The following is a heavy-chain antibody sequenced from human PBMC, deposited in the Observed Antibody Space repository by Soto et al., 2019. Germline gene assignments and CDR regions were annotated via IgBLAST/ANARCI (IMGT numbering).Heavy chain of an antibody. V-gene: IGHV1-18*01. CDR2: ISVYNGNT. CDR3: ARAGHYYDSSVYVN. Sequence: QVKLVQSGTEVKKPGASLKVSCKASGYSFATSGISWVRQAPGQGLEWMGWISVYNGNTNYDQKLQERVPIPTDTPTTTAYGELRSLRCDDTAVYYWARAGHYYDSSVYVNWGQGTLVT. J-gene: IGHJ4*02. D-gene: IGHD3-22*01. CDR1: GYSFATSG.